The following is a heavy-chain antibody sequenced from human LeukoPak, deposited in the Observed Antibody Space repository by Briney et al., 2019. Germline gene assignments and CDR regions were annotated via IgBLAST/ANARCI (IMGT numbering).Heavy chain of an antibody. Sequence: SVKVSCKASGGTFSSYAISWVRQAPGQGLGWMGGIIPIFGTANYAQKFQGRVTITTDESTSTAYMELSSLRSEDTAVYYCAVGYMVRGVTPYYGDVWGRGTTVTVSS. J-gene: IGHJ6*03. CDR2: IIPIFGTA. V-gene: IGHV1-69*05. D-gene: IGHD3-10*01. CDR3: AVGYMVRGVTPYYGDV. CDR1: GGTFSSYA.